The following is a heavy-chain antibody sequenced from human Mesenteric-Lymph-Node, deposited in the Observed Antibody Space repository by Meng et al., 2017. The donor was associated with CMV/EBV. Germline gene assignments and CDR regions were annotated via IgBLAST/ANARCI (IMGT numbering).Heavy chain of an antibody. D-gene: IGHD6-13*01. J-gene: IGHJ4*02. CDR2: ISVSGGGT. Sequence: GESLKISCVASGFTFSSYAMSWVRQAPGKGLEWVSAISVSGGGTYFADSVKGRFTISRNNSKNTLYLQMNSLRAEDTAVYYCARDRGDGQQLAKFDYWGQGTLVTVSS. V-gene: IGHV3-23*01. CDR1: GFTFSSYA. CDR3: ARDRGDGQQLAKFDY.